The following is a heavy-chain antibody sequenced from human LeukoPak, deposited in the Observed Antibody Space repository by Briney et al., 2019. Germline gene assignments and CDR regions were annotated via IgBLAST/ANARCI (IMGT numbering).Heavy chain of an antibody. CDR3: TLIQGWGSGSYYRDL. CDR2: VKSKSAGETT. J-gene: IGHJ4*02. V-gene: IGHV3-15*01. CDR1: GLSISNDW. D-gene: IGHD3-10*01. Sequence: GGSLRLSCAASGLSISNDWMSWVRQAPGTGLEWVARVKSKSAGETTDYAAPVKGRFTISRDDSKNSLYLQMNSLKTEDTAVYYCTLIQGWGSGSYYRDLWGQGTLVTVSS.